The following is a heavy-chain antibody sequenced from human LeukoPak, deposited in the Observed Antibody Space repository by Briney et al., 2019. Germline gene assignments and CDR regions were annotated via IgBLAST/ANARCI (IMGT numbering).Heavy chain of an antibody. CDR1: AGSTSSYY. V-gene: IGHV4-34*01. CDR2: INHSGST. D-gene: IGHD3-9*01. J-gene: IGHJ4*02. Sequence: SETLSLTCTVSAGSTSSYYWSWIRQPPGKGLEWIGEINHSGSTNYNPSLKSRVTISVDTSKNQFSLKLSSVTAADTAVYYCARHNFVLRYFDWLPYLDYWGQGTLVTVSS. CDR3: ARHNFVLRYFDWLPYLDY.